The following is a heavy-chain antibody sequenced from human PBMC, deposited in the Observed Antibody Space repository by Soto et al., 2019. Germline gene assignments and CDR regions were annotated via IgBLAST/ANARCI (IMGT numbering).Heavy chain of an antibody. J-gene: IGHJ6*02. CDR1: GDSVSSNSAA. Sequence: PSQTLSLTCAISGDSVSSNSAAWNWIRQSPSRGLEWLGRTYYRSKWYNDYAVSVKSRITINPDTSKNQFSLQLNSVTPEDTAVYYCAREGVENWNYALLTYYYYGMDVWGQGTTVTVSS. D-gene: IGHD1-7*01. CDR2: TYYRSKWYN. CDR3: AREGVENWNYALLTYYYYGMDV. V-gene: IGHV6-1*01.